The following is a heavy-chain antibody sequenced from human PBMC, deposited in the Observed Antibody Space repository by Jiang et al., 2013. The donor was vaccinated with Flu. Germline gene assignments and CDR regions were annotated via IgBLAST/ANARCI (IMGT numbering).Heavy chain of an antibody. CDR2: INPNSGGT. CDR3: ARDAITMITKKDFDY. V-gene: IGHV1-2*02. Sequence: QSGAEVKKPGASVKVSCKASGYTFTGYYMHWVRQAPGQGLEWMGWINPNSGGTNYAQKFQGRVTMTRDTSISTAYMELSRLRSDDTAVYYCARDAITMITKKDFDYWAREPWSPSPQ. D-gene: IGHD3-22*01. J-gene: IGHJ4*02. CDR1: GYTFTGYY.